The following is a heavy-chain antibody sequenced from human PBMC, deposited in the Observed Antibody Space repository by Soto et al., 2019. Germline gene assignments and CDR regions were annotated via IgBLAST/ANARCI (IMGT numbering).Heavy chain of an antibody. CDR3: ARVGPYYYDSSGYYYAGY. Sequence: PSETLSLTCTVSGGSISSGGYYWSWIRQHPGKGLEWIGYIYYSGSTYYNPSLKSRVTISVDTSKNQFSLKLSSVTAADTAVYYCARVGPYYYDSSGYYYAGYWGQGTLVTVSS. V-gene: IGHV4-31*03. J-gene: IGHJ4*02. CDR1: GGSISSGGYY. D-gene: IGHD3-22*01. CDR2: IYYSGST.